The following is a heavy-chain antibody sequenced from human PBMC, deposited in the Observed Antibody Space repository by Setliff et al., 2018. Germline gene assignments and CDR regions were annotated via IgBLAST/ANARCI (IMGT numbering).Heavy chain of an antibody. D-gene: IGHD3-22*01. CDR3: ARVPQEALYYYDRGHYIDY. Sequence: LRLSCAASGFTFSNAWMSWVRQAPGKGLEWVSSISHSNTYIYYADSVKGRFTISRDNATNSLYLQMNSLRAEDTAVYYCARVPQEALYYYDRGHYIDYWGQGTLVTVSS. CDR1: GFTFSNAW. J-gene: IGHJ4*02. V-gene: IGHV3-21*01. CDR2: ISHSNTYI.